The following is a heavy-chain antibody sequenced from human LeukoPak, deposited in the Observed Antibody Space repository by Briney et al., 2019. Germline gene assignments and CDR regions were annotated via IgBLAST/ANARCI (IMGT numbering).Heavy chain of an antibody. CDR3: ARDWFGETV. CDR2: IRRDSSDL. Sequence: SGGSLRLSCAASGFTFSIYSMNWVRQAPGKGLEWISFIRRDSSDLHYADSVKGRFTISRDNAIDSVYLQMNSLTAEDTAVYYCARDWFGETVWGRGTLVSVSS. V-gene: IGHV3-48*01. CDR1: GFTFSIYS. J-gene: IGHJ4*02. D-gene: IGHD3-10*01.